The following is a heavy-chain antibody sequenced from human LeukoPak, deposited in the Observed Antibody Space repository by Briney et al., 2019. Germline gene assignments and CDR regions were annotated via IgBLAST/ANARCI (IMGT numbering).Heavy chain of an antibody. Sequence: SETLSLTCTVPGGSIISYHWSWIRQPAGTGLEWIGRIYTGGTTNYNPSLNSRVTISVDKSKSQFSLKLSSVTAADTAMYYCARDDSAAYCTSTSCYGFHHWGQGILVTVSS. V-gene: IGHV4-4*07. J-gene: IGHJ4*02. CDR2: IYTGGTT. CDR3: ARDDSAAYCTSTSCYGFHH. CDR1: GGSIISYH. D-gene: IGHD2-2*01.